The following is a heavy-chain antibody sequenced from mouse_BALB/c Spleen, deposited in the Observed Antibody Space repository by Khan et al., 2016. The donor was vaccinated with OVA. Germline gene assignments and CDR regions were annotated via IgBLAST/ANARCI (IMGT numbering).Heavy chain of an antibody. CDR2: SDPFNGGT. Sequence: VQLKQSGPELMKPGASVNISCKASGYSFTSYYIHWVKQSHGKSLEWIGYSDPFNGGTDYNQEFKGKAILTVGKSSSTAYMHLSSLTSEDSAVYYCASGAFGYWGQGTLVTVSA. CDR1: GYSFTSYY. CDR3: ASGAFGY. J-gene: IGHJ3*01. V-gene: IGHV1S135*01.